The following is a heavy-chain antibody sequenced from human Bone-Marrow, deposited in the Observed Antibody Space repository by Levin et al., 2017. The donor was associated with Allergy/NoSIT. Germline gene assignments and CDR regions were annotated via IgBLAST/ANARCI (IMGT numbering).Heavy chain of an antibody. V-gene: IGHV1-2*02. CDR3: ARDLVQLERRFDY. CDR2: INPNSGGT. CDR1: GYTFTGYY. Sequence: ASVKVSCKASGYTFTGYYMHWVRQAPGQGLEWMGWINPNSGGTNYAQKFQGRVTMTRDTSISTAYMELSRLRSDDTAVYYCARDLVQLERRFDYWGQGTLVTVSS. J-gene: IGHJ4*02. D-gene: IGHD1-1*01.